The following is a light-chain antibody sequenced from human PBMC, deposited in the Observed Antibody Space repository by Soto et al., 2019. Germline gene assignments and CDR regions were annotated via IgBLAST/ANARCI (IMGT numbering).Light chain of an antibody. V-gene: IGKV1-8*01. J-gene: IGKJ1*01. CDR3: QQYYSYPFT. Sequence: AIRMTQSPSSLSASTGDRVTITCRASQGISSYLAWYQQKPGKAPKLLIYAASTLQSGVPSRFSGSGSGTDFTLTISCLQSEDFATYDCQQYYSYPFTFGQGTKVEIK. CDR2: AAS. CDR1: QGISSY.